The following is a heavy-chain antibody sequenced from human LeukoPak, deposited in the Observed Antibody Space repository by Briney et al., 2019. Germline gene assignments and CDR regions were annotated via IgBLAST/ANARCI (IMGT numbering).Heavy chain of an antibody. CDR2: ISSSSSYI. J-gene: IGHJ6*03. D-gene: IGHD3-16*01. V-gene: IGHV3-21*01. Sequence: GGTLRLSCAASRFTFSSYGMSWVRQAPGKGLEWVSSISSSSSYIYYADSVKGRFTISRDNAKNSLYLQMNSLRAEDTAVYYCARDTAMGSYYYYYMDVWGKGTTVTISS. CDR3: ARDTAMGSYYYYYMDV. CDR1: RFTFSSYG.